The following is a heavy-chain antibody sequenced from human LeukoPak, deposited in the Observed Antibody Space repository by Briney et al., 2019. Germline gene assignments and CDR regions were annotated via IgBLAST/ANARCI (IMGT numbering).Heavy chain of an antibody. V-gene: IGHV4-31*03. CDR3: AVPQWELLN. D-gene: IGHD1-26*01. Sequence: PSETLSLTCTVSGGSIGSGGYYWRWIRQHPGKGLEWIGYIYYSGSTYYNPSLKSRVTISVDTSKNQFSLKLSSVTAADTAVYYCAVPQWELLNWGQGTLVTVSS. CDR1: GGSIGSGGYY. J-gene: IGHJ4*02. CDR2: IYYSGST.